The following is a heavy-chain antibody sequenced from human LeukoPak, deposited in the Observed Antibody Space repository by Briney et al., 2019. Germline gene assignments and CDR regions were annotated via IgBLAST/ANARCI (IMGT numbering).Heavy chain of an antibody. CDR1: SGSISSGTSY. Sequence: PSETLSLTCSVSSGSISSGTSYWSWIRQHPGKGLEWIGYIYHTGNTYYNPSLKSRTTISVDTSKNQFSLNLRSVTAADTAVYSCARWGEDVKDSFDIWGQGTVVTVSS. CDR3: ARWGEDVKDSFDI. J-gene: IGHJ3*02. CDR2: IYHTGNT. V-gene: IGHV4-31*03. D-gene: IGHD3-10*01.